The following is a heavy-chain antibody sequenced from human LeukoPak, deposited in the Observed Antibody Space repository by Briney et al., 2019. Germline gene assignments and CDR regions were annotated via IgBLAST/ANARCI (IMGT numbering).Heavy chain of an antibody. CDR2: VDPEDGET. CDR3: ATTCSSTSCYVSVGDY. J-gene: IGHJ4*02. Sequence: ASVKVSCKVSGYTFTDYYMHLVPQAPGKGLEWMGLVDPEDGETIYAEKFQGRVTITADTSTDTAYMELSSLRSEDTAVYYCATTCSSTSCYVSVGDYWGQGTLVTVSS. CDR1: GYTFTDYY. D-gene: IGHD2-2*01. V-gene: IGHV1-69-2*01.